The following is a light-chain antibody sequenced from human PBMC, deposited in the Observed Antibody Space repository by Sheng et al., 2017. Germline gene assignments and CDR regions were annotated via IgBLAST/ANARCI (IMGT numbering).Light chain of an antibody. CDR3: QSTDKSGTFPL. V-gene: IGLV3-25*03. CDR2: KDT. Sequence: SSELTQPPSLSVAPGQTARITCSGDHLTNQYTYWYQQKPGQAPVLLIFKDTERPSGIPERFSASRSWTTVTLTITGVQAEDEAVYHCQSTDKSGTFPLFGGGTTVTVL. J-gene: IGLJ2*01. CDR1: HLTNQY.